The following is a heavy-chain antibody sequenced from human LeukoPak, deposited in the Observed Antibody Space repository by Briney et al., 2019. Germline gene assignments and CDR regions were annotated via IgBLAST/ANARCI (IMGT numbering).Heavy chain of an antibody. CDR1: GGSFSGYY. V-gene: IGHV4-34*01. J-gene: IGHJ4*02. CDR2: INHSGST. Sequence: SETLSLTCAVYGGSFSGYYWSWIPQPPGKGLEWIGEINHSGSTNYNPSLKSRVTISVDTSKNQFSLKLSSVTAADTAVYYCARPKPGYWGQGTLVTVSS. CDR3: ARPKPGY.